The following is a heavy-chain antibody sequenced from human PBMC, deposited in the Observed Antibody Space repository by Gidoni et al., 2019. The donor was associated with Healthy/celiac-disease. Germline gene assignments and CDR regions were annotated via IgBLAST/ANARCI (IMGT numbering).Heavy chain of an antibody. Sequence: QVQMVQSGGEVKKPGASVKVSCKASGSTFTSYGFNWGRQAPGHGLELMGWLTAYNGDTNYAQNLQGRVTLTTDTSTSTAYMELRSLRSAVTAVYYCARDHDRLCTGGSCYSDYWGQGTLVTVSS. CDR2: LTAYNGDT. V-gene: IGHV1-18*01. J-gene: IGHJ4*02. CDR1: GSTFTSYG. D-gene: IGHD2-15*01. CDR3: ARDHDRLCTGGSCYSDY.